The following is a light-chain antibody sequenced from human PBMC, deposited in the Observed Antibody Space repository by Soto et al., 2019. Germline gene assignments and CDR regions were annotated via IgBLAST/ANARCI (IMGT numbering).Light chain of an antibody. V-gene: IGKV1-6*01. J-gene: IGKJ1*01. CDR3: LQDYKYQWT. CDR2: AAS. CDR1: QGIRND. Sequence: AIQMTQSPSSLSASVGDVVSISDLASQGIRNDLGWDQKKPGKAPKLLIYAASSLQSGVPSRFSGSGSGTDFTLTISSLQPEDFATYYCLQDYKYQWTFGQGTKVDI.